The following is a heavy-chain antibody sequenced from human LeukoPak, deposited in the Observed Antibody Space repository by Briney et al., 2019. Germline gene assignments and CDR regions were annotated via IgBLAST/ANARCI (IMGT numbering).Heavy chain of an antibody. D-gene: IGHD3-22*01. V-gene: IGHV5-10-1*01. CDR2: IDPSDSYT. J-gene: IGHJ4*02. CDR3: ARHPITRYYDSSGYSAGGPDY. Sequence: GESLKISCKGSGYSFTSYWISWVRQMPGKGLEWMGRIDPSDSYTNYSPSFQGHVTISADKSISTAYLQWSSLKASDTAMYYRARHPITRYYDSSGYSAGGPDYWGQGTLVTVSS. CDR1: GYSFTSYW.